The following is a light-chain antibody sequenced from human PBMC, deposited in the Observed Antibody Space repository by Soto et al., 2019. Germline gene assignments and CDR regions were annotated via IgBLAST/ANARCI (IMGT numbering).Light chain of an antibody. CDR3: QLYGDSPRYT. V-gene: IGKV3-20*01. CDR1: QSVSDSY. J-gene: IGKJ2*01. Sequence: EIVLPQSPGTLSLSPGERATLSCMASQSVSDSYLAWYHQKPGQAPRLLISGASRRATGIPDTFSGSGSGTDFTLTISRLEPEEFALYYGQLYGDSPRYTFGQGTKLEIK. CDR2: GAS.